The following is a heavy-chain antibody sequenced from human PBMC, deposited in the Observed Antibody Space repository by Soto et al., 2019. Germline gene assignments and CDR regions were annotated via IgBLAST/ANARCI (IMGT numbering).Heavy chain of an antibody. J-gene: IGHJ4*02. CDR2: ISYDGSNK. Sequence: GGSLRLSCAASGFTFSSYAMHWVRQAPGKGLEWVAVISYDGSNKYYADSVKGRFTISRDNSKNTLYLQMNSLRAEDTAVYYCAREYSRSHVLDYWGQGNLVTVSS. D-gene: IGHD6-6*01. CDR1: GFTFSSYA. V-gene: IGHV3-30-3*01. CDR3: AREYSRSHVLDY.